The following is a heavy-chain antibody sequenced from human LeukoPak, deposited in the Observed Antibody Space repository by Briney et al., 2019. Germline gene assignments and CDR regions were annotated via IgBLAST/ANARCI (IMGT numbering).Heavy chain of an antibody. CDR2: NSAYNGNT. V-gene: IGHV1-18*01. Sequence: ASVKVSCKASGYTFTSYGISWVRQAPGQGLEWMGWNSAYNGNTNYAQKLQGRVTMTTDTSTSTAYMELRSLRSDDTAVYYCTRSPEGWWELPFDYWGQGTLVTVSS. J-gene: IGHJ4*02. CDR3: TRSPEGWWELPFDY. CDR1: GYTFTSYG. D-gene: IGHD1-26*01.